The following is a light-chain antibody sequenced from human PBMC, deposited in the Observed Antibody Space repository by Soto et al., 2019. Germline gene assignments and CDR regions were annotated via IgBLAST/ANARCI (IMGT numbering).Light chain of an antibody. J-gene: IGKJ1*01. Sequence: ELGITPSPVTLYMSAGESAARSCRAGQGVSLNLRWYQQKPGQAPRILIYGASTRGTGIPSRFTGSGSGKEFTLTISNLQFDDSAVYYCQQYNNWWTFGQGTKVDIK. CDR3: QQYNNWWT. V-gene: IGKV3-15*01. CDR2: GAS. CDR1: QGVSLN.